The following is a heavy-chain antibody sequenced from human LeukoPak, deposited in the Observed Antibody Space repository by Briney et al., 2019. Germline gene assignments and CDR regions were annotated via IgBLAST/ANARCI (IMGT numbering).Heavy chain of an antibody. CDR3: ARDRDGMGV. CDR2: IYHSGST. V-gene: IGHV4-4*02. CDR1: GGSITSDNW. J-gene: IGHJ6*02. Sequence: SETLSLTCAVSGGSITSDNWWTWVRQPPGKGLEWIGAIYHSGSTDYNPSVKSRVTISVDKSKNQFSLRLNSVTAADTAVYFCARDRDGMGVWGQGTTVTVSS.